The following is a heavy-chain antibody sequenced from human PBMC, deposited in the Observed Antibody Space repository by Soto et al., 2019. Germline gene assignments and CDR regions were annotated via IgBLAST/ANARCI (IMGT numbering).Heavy chain of an antibody. CDR2: IYNNWSF. J-gene: IGHJ4*02. Sequence: SETLSLTCSVSGGSVSSGSFYWSWIRQPPGKGLEWIGFIYNNWSFNYNPSLKSRVTISVDTSKHQFSLKLSSVTAADTAVYYCARVPLDYSNSHYFDFWDQGALVTVSS. V-gene: IGHV4-61*01. CDR3: ARVPLDYSNSHYFDF. D-gene: IGHD6-6*01. CDR1: GGSVSSGSFY.